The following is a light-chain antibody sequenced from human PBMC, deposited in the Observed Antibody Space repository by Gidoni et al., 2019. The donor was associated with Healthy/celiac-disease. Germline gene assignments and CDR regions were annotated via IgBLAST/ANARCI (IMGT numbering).Light chain of an antibody. Sequence: DIVMTQSPLSLPVTPGEPASISCRTSQSLLHSNGYNYLDWYLQKPEQSPQLLIYLGSNPASGVPDRFSGSGSGTDFTLKISRVEAEDVGVYYCMQALKTPYTFGQGTKLEIK. CDR3: MQALKTPYT. CDR1: QSLLHSNGYNY. CDR2: LGS. J-gene: IGKJ2*01. V-gene: IGKV2-28*01.